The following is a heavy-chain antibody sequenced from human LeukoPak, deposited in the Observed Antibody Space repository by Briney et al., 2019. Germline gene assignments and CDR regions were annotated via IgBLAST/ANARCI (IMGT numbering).Heavy chain of an antibody. V-gene: IGHV1-18*01. D-gene: IGHD3-22*01. J-gene: IGHJ4*02. CDR2: ISAYNGNT. CDR1: GYTFTSYG. Sequence: ASVKVSCNVSGYTFTSYGISWVRQAPGQGLEWMGWISAYNGNTNYAQKLQGRVTMTTDTSTSTAYMELRSLRSDDTAVYYCARAFYYDSSGYYDYWGQGTLVTVSS. CDR3: ARAFYYDSSGYYDY.